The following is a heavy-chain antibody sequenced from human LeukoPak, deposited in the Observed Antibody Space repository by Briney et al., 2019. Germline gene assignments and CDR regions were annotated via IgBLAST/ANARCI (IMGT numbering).Heavy chain of an antibody. V-gene: IGHV3-74*01. CDR2: IDSDGITT. J-gene: IGHJ5*02. Sequence: GGSLRLSCAASGFTFSNYWMHWGRQVPGKGLLWGSRIDSDGITTSYADSVKEGFTISRDNAKNTLYLQMNSLRVEDTAVYYCTRDRLGFDPWGQGTLVTVSS. CDR3: TRDRLGFDP. CDR1: GFTFSNYW.